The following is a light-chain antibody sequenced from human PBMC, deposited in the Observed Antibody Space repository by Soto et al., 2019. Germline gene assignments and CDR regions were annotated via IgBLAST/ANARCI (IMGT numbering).Light chain of an antibody. CDR3: QQLNSYPLIT. Sequence: ILLTQSPSSLSASVGDRVTITCRASQSISSYLNWYQQKPGKAPKLLIYAASSLQSGVPSRFSGSGSGTEFTLTISGLQPDDFATYYCQQLNSYPLITFGQGTRLEN. J-gene: IGKJ5*01. CDR1: QSISSY. CDR2: AAS. V-gene: IGKV1-9*01.